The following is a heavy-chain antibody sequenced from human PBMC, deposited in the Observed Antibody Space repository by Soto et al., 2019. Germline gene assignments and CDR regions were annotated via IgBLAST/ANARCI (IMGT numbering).Heavy chain of an antibody. J-gene: IGHJ4*02. CDR1: GFTFSSYG. V-gene: IGHV3-30*18. CDR3: AKDEGSSRPFNN. CDR2: ISYDGSNK. Sequence: GGSLRLSCAASGFTFSSYGMHWVRQAPGKGLEWVAVISYDGSNKYYADSVKGRFTISRDNSKNTLYLQMNSLRAEDTALYYCAKDEGSSRPFNNWGQGT. D-gene: IGHD6-13*01.